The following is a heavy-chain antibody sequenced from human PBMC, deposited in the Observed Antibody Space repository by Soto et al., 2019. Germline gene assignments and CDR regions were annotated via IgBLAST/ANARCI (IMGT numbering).Heavy chain of an antibody. V-gene: IGHV4-34*01. CDR1: GGSFSGYY. CDR2: INHSGST. D-gene: IGHD1-26*01. J-gene: IGHJ4*02. CDR3: ARGGGQVGAIGDY. Sequence: QVQLQQWGAGLLKPSETLSLTCAVYGGSFSGYYWSWIRQPPGNGLEWIGEINHSGSTNYNPSLKSRVTISVDTSKNQFSLKLSSVTAADTAVYYCARGGGQVGAIGDYWGQGTLVTVSS.